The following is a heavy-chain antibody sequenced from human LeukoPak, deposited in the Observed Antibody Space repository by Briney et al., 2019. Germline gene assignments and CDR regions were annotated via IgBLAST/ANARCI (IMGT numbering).Heavy chain of an antibody. J-gene: IGHJ4*02. CDR2: IYGSGSA. CDR3: ARDSADVLSGYFEN. V-gene: IGHV4-4*07. CDR1: GGSIGTYY. Sequence: PSETLSLTCTVSGGSIGTYYWSWIQQPAGKGLEWIGRIYGSGSANYNPSLESRLIMSMDKSKNQFSLKLNSVTAADTGVYYCARDSADVLSGYFENWGQGTLVTVSS. D-gene: IGHD3-3*01.